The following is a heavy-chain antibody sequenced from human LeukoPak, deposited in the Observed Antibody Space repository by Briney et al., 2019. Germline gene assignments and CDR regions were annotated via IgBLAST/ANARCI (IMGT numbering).Heavy chain of an antibody. CDR2: IYHSGST. J-gene: IGHJ6*02. V-gene: IGHV4-59*08. Sequence: SETLSLTCTVSGGSISSYYWSWIRQPPGKGLEWIGYIYHSGSTNYNPSLKSRVTISVDTSKNQFSLKLSSVTAADTAVYYCAGHIVVVPAAMLGYYYYGMDVWGQGTTVTVSS. CDR3: AGHIVVVPAAMLGYYYYGMDV. D-gene: IGHD2-2*01. CDR1: GGSISSYY.